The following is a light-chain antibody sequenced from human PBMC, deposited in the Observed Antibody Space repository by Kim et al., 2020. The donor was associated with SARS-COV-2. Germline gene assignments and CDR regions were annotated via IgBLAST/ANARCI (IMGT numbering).Light chain of an antibody. CDR2: GKN. Sequence: SSELTQDPAVSVALGQTVRITCRGDSLRSYYATWYQQKAGQAPALVVYGKNNRPSGIPDRFSGSSSGNTASLTITGAQADDEADYYCMSRGTSGAVVFGGGTKLTFL. CDR1: SLRSYY. CDR3: MSRGTSGAVV. V-gene: IGLV3-19*01. J-gene: IGLJ2*01.